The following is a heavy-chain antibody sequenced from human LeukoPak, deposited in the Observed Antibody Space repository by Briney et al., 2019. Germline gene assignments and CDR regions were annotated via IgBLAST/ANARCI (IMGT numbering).Heavy chain of an antibody. CDR2: INHSGST. D-gene: IGHD3-10*01. CDR3: ARGLLRGYYYYYMDV. CDR1: GGSFSGYY. J-gene: IGHJ6*03. Sequence: RPSETLSLTCAVYGGSFSGYYWSWIRQPPGKGLEWIGEINHSGSTNYNPSLKSRVTISVDTSKNQFSLKLSPVTAADTAVYYCARGLLRGYYYYYMDVWGKGTTVTVSS. V-gene: IGHV4-34*01.